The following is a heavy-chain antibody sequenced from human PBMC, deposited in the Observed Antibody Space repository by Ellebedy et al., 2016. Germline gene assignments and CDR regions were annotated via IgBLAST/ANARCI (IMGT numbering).Heavy chain of an antibody. Sequence: SETLSLTXTASGGSISSYYWSWIRQPPGKGLEWIGYIYYSGSTNYNPSLKSRVTISVDTSKNQFSLKLSSVTAADTAVYYCARAPRSCIPYRDCFQYWDFDLWGRGTRVTVSS. D-gene: IGHD2-21*02. V-gene: IGHV4-59*01. J-gene: IGHJ2*01. CDR1: GGSISSYY. CDR3: ARAPRSCIPYRDCFQYWDFDL. CDR2: IYYSGST.